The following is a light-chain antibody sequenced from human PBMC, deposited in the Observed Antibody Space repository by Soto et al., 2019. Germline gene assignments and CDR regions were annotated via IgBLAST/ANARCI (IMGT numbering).Light chain of an antibody. CDR2: DDY. CDR3: GTWDSTMTALV. J-gene: IGLJ2*01. Sequence: QSVLTQPPSVSAAPGQKVTISCSGSNANIGENYVSWYQQLPETAPKVLIYDDYKRPSGIPDRFSGSKSGTSATLGITALQTGDEADYYCGTWDSTMTALVFGGGTKLTVL. V-gene: IGLV1-51*01. CDR1: NANIGENY.